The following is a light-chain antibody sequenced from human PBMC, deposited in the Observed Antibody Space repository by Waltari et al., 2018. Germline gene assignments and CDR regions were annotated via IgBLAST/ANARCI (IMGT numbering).Light chain of an antibody. CDR1: QDITNY. CDR2: GAS. CDR3: QQYEILPLT. J-gene: IGKJ4*01. Sequence: DIQMTQSPSSLSASVGDRDTITCQASQDITNYVNWYQQKPGKATRLLIYGASNLETGVPSRFTGSGSGTDVTYTITSLQPEDFATYCCQQYEILPLTFGGGTKVEIK. V-gene: IGKV1-33*01.